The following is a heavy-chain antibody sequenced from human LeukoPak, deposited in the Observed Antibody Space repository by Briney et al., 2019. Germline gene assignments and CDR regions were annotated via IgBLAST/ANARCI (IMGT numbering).Heavy chain of an antibody. D-gene: IGHD5-24*01. V-gene: IGHV1-2*02. CDR2: INPNSGGT. CDR1: GYTFTGYY. Sequence: GASVKVSCKASGYTFTGYYMHWVRQAPGQGLEWMGWINPNSGGTNYAQKFQGRVTMTRDMSTSTVYMELSSLRSEDTAVYYCAAQDGYNHDFDYWGQGTLVTVSS. J-gene: IGHJ4*02. CDR3: AAQDGYNHDFDY.